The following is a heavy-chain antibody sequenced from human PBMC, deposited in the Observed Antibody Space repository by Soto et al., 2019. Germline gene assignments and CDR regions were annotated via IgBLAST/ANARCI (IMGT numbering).Heavy chain of an antibody. V-gene: IGHV1-18*01. Sequence: QVQLVQSGAEVKKPGASVKVSCKASGYSFTRYGISWVRQAPGQGLEWMGWISGYNANTNYPENLQGRVNMTTDTSTSTAYMEVRNLISGDTAVSYCARMGDVPYYYYGLDVWGQGTTVTVSS. CDR2: ISGYNANT. J-gene: IGHJ6*02. CDR1: GYSFTRYG. D-gene: IGHD3-16*01. CDR3: ARMGDVPYYYYGLDV.